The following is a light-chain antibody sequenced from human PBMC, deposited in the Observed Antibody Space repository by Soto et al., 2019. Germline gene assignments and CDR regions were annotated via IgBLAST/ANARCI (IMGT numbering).Light chain of an antibody. CDR1: SSDVGGYNY. CDR3: SSYTGSSTLGEM. J-gene: IGLJ3*02. CDR2: EVN. Sequence: QSALTQPSSVSGSPEQSITISCTGTSSDVGGYNYVSWYQQHPGKAPKLMIYEVNNRPSGVSDRFSGSKSGNTASLTISGLQAEDEAVYFCSSYTGSSTLGEMFGGGTKLTVL. V-gene: IGLV2-14*01.